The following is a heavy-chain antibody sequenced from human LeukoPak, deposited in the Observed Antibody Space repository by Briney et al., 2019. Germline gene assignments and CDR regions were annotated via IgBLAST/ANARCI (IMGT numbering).Heavy chain of an antibody. J-gene: IGHJ4*02. V-gene: IGHV1-69*13. Sequence: SVKVSCKASGYTFTSYYMHWVRQAPGQGLEWMGGIIPIFGTANYAQKFQGRVTITADESTSTAYMELSSLRSEDTAVYYCATAQDTAMDPFDYWGQGTLVTVSS. CDR3: ATAQDTAMDPFDY. D-gene: IGHD5-18*01. CDR2: IIPIFGTA. CDR1: GYTFTSYY.